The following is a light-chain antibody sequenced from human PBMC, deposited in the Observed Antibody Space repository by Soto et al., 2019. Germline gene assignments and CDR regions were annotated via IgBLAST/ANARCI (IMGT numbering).Light chain of an antibody. Sequence: EIVMTQSPATLSVPPGERATLSCRASQRVSRNLAWYQQKPGQAPRLLIYDASTRATGVPDRFSGSGSETEFTLSISSLQSEDSAVYYCQQYNNWPPITFGQGTRLEIK. CDR2: DAS. CDR3: QQYNNWPPIT. J-gene: IGKJ5*01. V-gene: IGKV3-15*01. CDR1: QRVSRN.